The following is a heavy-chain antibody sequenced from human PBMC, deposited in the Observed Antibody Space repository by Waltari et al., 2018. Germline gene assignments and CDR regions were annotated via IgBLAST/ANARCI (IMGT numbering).Heavy chain of an antibody. CDR3: ARDHSNYDRFDV. Sequence: QVQLQESGPGLVKPSETLSLTCAVSGGSISSSYWSWIRQPPGKGLEWIGYIYGGRGRTSYNPSLKSRVTISTDTSKNQFSLKLSSVTAADTAVYYCARDHSNYDRFDVWGPGVLVTVSS. CDR1: GGSISSSY. V-gene: IGHV4-59*12. D-gene: IGHD4-4*01. CDR2: IYGGRGRT. J-gene: IGHJ5*02.